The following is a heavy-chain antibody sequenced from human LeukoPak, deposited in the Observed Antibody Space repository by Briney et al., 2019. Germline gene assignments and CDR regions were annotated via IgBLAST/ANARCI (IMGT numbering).Heavy chain of an antibody. J-gene: IGHJ6*02. V-gene: IGHV4-59*01. CDR2: IYYSGST. CDR1: GGCISSYY. Sequence: SETLSLTCTVSGGCISSYYWSWIRQPPGKGLEWIGYIYYSGSTNYNPDLKSGLTISVDPSKNQFSLKLSSVTAADTAVYYCARGPGRGRYYGSGSYPHYYYYGMDVWGQGTTVTVSS. D-gene: IGHD3-10*01. CDR3: ARGPGRGRYYGSGSYPHYYYYGMDV.